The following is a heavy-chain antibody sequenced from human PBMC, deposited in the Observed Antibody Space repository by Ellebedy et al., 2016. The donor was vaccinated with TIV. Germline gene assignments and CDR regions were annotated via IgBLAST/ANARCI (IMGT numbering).Heavy chain of an antibody. CDR3: ARERYRLPYGMDV. CDR2: IYYSGST. J-gene: IGHJ6*02. V-gene: IGHV4-61*01. D-gene: IGHD5-12*01. CDR1: GGSVSSGSYY. Sequence: SETLSLXXTVSGGSVSSGSYYWSWIRQPPGKGLEWIGYIYYSGSTNYNPSLKSRVTISVDTSKNQFSLKLSSVTAADTAVYYCARERYRLPYGMDVWGQGTTVTVSS.